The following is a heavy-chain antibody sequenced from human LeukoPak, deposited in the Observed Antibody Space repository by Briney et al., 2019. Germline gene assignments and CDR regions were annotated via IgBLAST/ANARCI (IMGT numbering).Heavy chain of an antibody. CDR1: GGSISSGSYY. V-gene: IGHV4-39*07. Sequence: PSETLSLTCTVSGGSISSGSYYWGWIRQPPGKGLEWIGEIYHSGSTNYNPSLKSRVTISVDKSKNQFSLKLSSVTAADTAVYYCARVRSGYDSELGQWLATDTFDYWGQGTLVTVSS. CDR3: ARVRSGYDSELGQWLATDTFDY. CDR2: IYHSGST. J-gene: IGHJ4*02. D-gene: IGHD5-12*01.